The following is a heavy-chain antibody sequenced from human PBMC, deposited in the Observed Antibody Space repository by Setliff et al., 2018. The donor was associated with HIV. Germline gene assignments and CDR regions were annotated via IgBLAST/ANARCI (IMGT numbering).Heavy chain of an antibody. CDR3: ARGQGCGGGCHYAFEM. CDR1: GDSISSDFY. V-gene: IGHV4-38-2*02. D-gene: IGHD2-21*02. J-gene: IGHJ3*02. Sequence: SETLSLTCTVSGDSISSDFYWGWIRQPPGKGLEWIGSIYHSGNTYYMPSLQSRVTISVDMSKNQFSLNLNSVTAADTAVYYCARGQGCGGGCHYAFEMWGQGTMVTV. CDR2: IYHSGNT.